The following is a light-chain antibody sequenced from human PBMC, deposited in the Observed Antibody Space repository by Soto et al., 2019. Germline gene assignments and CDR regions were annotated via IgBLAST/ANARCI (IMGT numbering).Light chain of an antibody. CDR1: QSLQHSNGYNY. J-gene: IGKJ1*01. CDR2: LGS. V-gene: IGKV2-28*01. CDR3: MQILQTPPT. Sequence: IVMTQSPLSLPVTPGEPASISCRSSQSLQHSNGYNYLTWYLQKPGQSPQLLIYLGSNRASGVPASLSGSDPGKDFTLKISRVEAEDVGVYYCMQILQTPPTFGQGTKVEIE.